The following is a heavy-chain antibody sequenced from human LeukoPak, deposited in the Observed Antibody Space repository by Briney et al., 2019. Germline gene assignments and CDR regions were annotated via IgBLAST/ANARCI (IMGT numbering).Heavy chain of an antibody. CDR2: IYTSGST. V-gene: IGHV4-61*02. J-gene: IGHJ4*02. CDR1: GGSISSGNYY. Sequence: SQTLSLTCTVSGGSISSGNYYWSWIRQPAGKGLEWIGRIYTSGSTNYNPSLKSRVTISVDTAKNQFSLKLSSVTAADTAVYYCARNIPARPQDYWGQGTLVTVSS. CDR3: ARNIPARPQDY. D-gene: IGHD6-6*01.